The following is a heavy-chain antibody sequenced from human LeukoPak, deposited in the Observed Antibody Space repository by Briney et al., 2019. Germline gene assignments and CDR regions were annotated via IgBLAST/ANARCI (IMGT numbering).Heavy chain of an antibody. CDR2: IYPGDSDT. D-gene: IGHD5-18*01. CDR1: GYSFTNYW. J-gene: IGHJ3*02. CDR3: ARQKYSSGLDAFDI. V-gene: IGHV5-51*01. Sequence: GESLKISCKGSGYSFTNYWISWVRQMPGKGLEWMTIIYPGDSDTRYSPSFQGPVTISADKSINTAYLQWSSLKASDSAMYYCARQKYSSGLDAFDIWGQGTMVTVSS.